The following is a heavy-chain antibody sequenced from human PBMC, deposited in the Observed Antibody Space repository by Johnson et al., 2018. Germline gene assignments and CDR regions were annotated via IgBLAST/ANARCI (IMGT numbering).Heavy chain of an antibody. V-gene: IGHV1-8*01. CDR2: MNPNSGNT. J-gene: IGHJ6*03. CDR3: AKARAVYYYMDV. Sequence: QVQLQESGAEVKKPGASVKVSCKASGYTFTSYDINWVRQATGQGLEWMGWMNPNSGNTGYAQKFQGRVTMTRNTSISTAYMELSSLRSEDTAVYYCAKARAVYYYMDVWGKGTTVTVSS. CDR1: GYTFTSYD.